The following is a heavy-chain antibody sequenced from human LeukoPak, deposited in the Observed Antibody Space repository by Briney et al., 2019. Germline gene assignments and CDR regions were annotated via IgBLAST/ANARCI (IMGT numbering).Heavy chain of an antibody. CDR2: INHSGST. J-gene: IGHJ3*02. Sequence: SXXLSLTCAVYGGSFSGYYWSWIRQPPGKGLEWIGEINHSGSTNYNPSLKSRVTISVDTSKNQFSLRLSSVTAADPAVYYCARDRTTDAFDIWGQGTMVTVSS. D-gene: IGHD4-11*01. CDR1: GGSFSGYY. CDR3: ARDRTTDAFDI. V-gene: IGHV4-34*01.